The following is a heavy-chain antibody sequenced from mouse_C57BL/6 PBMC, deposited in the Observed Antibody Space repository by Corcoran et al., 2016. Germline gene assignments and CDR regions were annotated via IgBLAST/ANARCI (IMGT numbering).Heavy chain of an antibody. CDR3: ARGDGSSYDYYAMDY. CDR1: GYTFTTYG. CDR2: INTYSGVP. Sequence: QIQLVQSGPELKKPGETVKISCKASGYTFTTYGMSWVKQAPGKGLKWMGWINTYSGVPTYADDFKGRFAFSLETSASTAYLQINNLKNEDTATYFCARGDGSSYDYYAMDYWGQGTSVTVSS. D-gene: IGHD1-1*01. J-gene: IGHJ4*01. V-gene: IGHV9-3*01.